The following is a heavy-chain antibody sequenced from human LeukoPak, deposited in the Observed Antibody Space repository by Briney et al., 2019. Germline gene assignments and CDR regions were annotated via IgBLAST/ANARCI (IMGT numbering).Heavy chain of an antibody. CDR1: GGSISSYY. CDR2: IYYSGST. Sequence: SETLSLTCTVSGGSISSYYWSWIRQPPGKGLEWIGYIYYSGSTNYNPSLKSRVTISVDTSKNQFSLKLSSVTAADTAVYYCARAGEQWLARYYFDYWGQGTLVTVSS. CDR3: ARAGEQWLARYYFDY. D-gene: IGHD6-19*01. J-gene: IGHJ4*02. V-gene: IGHV4-59*01.